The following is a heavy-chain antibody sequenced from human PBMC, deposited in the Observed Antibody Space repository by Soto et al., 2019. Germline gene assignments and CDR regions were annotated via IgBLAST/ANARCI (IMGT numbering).Heavy chain of an antibody. CDR1: GGSISSRGYY. D-gene: IGHD2-15*01. V-gene: IGHV4-31*03. J-gene: IGHJ6*02. CDR2: IYYSGST. Sequence: PSETLSLTCTVSGGSISSRGYYWSWIRQHPGKGLEGIGYIYYSGSTYYNPSLKSRVTISVDTSKNQFSLKLSSVTAADTAVYYCARDRSEVAATGYYYGMDVWGQGTTVTVSS. CDR3: ARDRSEVAATGYYYGMDV.